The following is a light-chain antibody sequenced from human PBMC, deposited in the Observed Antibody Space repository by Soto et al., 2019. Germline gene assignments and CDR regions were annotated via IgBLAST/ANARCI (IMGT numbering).Light chain of an antibody. Sequence: HMTHSPSSLSSSVGDRVTITCLASQSISSYLNWYRQRPGKAPKVLIYGASTLQSGVPSRFSGSGSGTEFTLTISSLKPEDFATYYCQQGYSISWTFGQGTKVKIK. CDR2: GAS. CDR3: QQGYSISWT. J-gene: IGKJ1*01. V-gene: IGKV1-39*01. CDR1: QSISSY.